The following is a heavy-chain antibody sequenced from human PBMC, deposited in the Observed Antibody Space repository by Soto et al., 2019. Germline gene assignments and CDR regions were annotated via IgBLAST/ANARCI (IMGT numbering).Heavy chain of an antibody. CDR1: GFTFSGHY. V-gene: IGHV3-72*01. Sequence: GGSLRLSCAASGFTFSGHYMDWVRQAPGKGLEWVARTRNKANSYTTEYAASVKSRFTISRDDSKNSLYLQMNSLKTEDTAVYYCASDYYDSSGYVDYWGQGTLVTVSS. D-gene: IGHD3-22*01. J-gene: IGHJ4*02. CDR2: TRNKANSYTT. CDR3: ASDYYDSSGYVDY.